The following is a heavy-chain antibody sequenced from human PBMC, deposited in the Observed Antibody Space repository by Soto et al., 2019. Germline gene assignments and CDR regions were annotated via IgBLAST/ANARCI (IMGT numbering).Heavy chain of an antibody. D-gene: IGHD4-17*01. CDR1: GGSICSSSYY. J-gene: IGHJ3*02. CDR2: IYYXGRT. Sequence: SXTPSLTCTVSGGSICSSSYYWGWIHQPPGKGLQWIXSIYYXGRTYSNPYLXXRVPIYVXXYKTQFSLQLSSVTAADPAVYYCASWDYGDFPIWGQGTMVTVSS. CDR3: ASWDYGDFPI. V-gene: IGHV4-39*01.